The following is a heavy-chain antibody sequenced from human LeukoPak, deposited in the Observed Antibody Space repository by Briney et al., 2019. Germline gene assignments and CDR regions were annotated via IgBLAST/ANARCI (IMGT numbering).Heavy chain of an antibody. CDR2: IYTSGRT. D-gene: IGHD5-12*01. CDR3: ARERRAPYSGYDSAWFDP. V-gene: IGHV4-4*07. J-gene: IGHJ5*02. CDR1: GGSISSYY. Sequence: SETLSLTCTVSGGSISSYYWSWIRQPAGKGLEWIGRIYTSGRTNYNPSLKSRVTMSVDTSKNQFSLKLTSVTAADTAVYYCARERRAPYSGYDSAWFDPWGQGTLVTVSS.